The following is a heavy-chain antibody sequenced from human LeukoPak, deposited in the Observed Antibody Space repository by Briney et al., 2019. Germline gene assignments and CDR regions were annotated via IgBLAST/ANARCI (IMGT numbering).Heavy chain of an antibody. CDR1: GFTFTTYW. V-gene: IGHV3-74*01. J-gene: IGHJ6*02. CDR3: ARDAVDTANAV. CDR2: INSDGSIT. Sequence: GGSLRLSSAASGFTFTTYWMHWVRQAPGKGLVWVSHINSDGSITSYADSVKGRFTISRDDAKNTLYLQMNSLRAEDTAVYYCARDAVDTANAVWGQGTTVTVSS. D-gene: IGHD5-18*01.